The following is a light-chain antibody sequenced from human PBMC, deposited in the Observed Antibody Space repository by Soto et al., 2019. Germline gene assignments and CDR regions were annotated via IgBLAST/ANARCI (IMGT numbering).Light chain of an antibody. CDR1: SSNIGAGYD. Sequence: QSVLTQPPSVSGAPGQRVTISCTGSSSNIGAGYDVHWYQQLPGTAPKLLIYGNSNRPSGVPDRFSGSKSGTSASLAITGXXXEDEADYYCQSYDSSLSGCVVFGGGTKVTVL. CDR2: GNS. J-gene: IGLJ2*01. CDR3: QSYDSSLSGCVV. V-gene: IGLV1-40*01.